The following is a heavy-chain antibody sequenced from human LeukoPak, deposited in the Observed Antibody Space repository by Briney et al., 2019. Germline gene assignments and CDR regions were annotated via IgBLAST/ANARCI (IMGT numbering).Heavy chain of an antibody. CDR1: GFTFSSYS. CDR2: ISTSSTYI. CDR3: ARAVADDFDY. D-gene: IGHD2-15*01. J-gene: IGHJ4*02. Sequence: PGGSLRLSCAAYGFTFSSYSMDWVRQAPGKGLEWVSSISTSSTYIFYADSVKGRFTISRDNAKNSLYLQMNSLRAEDTAVYYCARAVADDFDYWGQGTLVTVSS. V-gene: IGHV3-21*01.